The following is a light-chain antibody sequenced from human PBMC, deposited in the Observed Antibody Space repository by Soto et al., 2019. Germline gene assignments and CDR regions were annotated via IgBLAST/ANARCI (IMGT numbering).Light chain of an antibody. J-gene: IGKJ5*01. V-gene: IGKV4-1*01. Sequence: DMLMTQSPDSRAVSMGERATINCKSSQSVLYSSNNKNYLAWYQQKPGQPPKLLIYWASTRESGVPDRFSGSGSGTDFTLTISSLQAEDVAVYYCQQYYSTPITFGQGTRLEIK. CDR2: WAS. CDR1: QSVLYSSNNKNY. CDR3: QQYYSTPIT.